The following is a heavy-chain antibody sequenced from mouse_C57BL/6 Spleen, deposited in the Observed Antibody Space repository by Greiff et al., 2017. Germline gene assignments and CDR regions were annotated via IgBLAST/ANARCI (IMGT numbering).Heavy chain of an antibody. CDR3: ARYGGKVAMDY. D-gene: IGHD1-3*01. CDR1: GYTFTSYW. J-gene: IGHJ4*01. V-gene: IGHV1-61*01. CDR2: IYPSDSET. Sequence: VQLQQPGAELVRPGSSVKLSCTASGYTFTSYWMDWVKQRPGQGLEWIGNIYPSDSETHYNQKFKDKATLTVDKSSSTAYMQLSSLTSEDSAVYYCARYGGKVAMDYWGQGTAVTVSA.